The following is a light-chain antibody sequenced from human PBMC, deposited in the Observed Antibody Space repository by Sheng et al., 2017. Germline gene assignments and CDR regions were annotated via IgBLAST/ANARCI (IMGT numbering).Light chain of an antibody. J-gene: IGLJ3*02. CDR1: NSNIGYNT. CDR3: AAWDDRLNAWV. CDR2: STD. Sequence: QPVLTQPPSTSGTPGQRVTISCSGSNSNIGYNTVNWYQHVPGTAPKLLIYSTDKRPSGVPDRFSGSRSGTLASLAIGGLRSEDEGDYFCAAWDDRLNAWVFGGGTKLSV. V-gene: IGLV1-44*01.